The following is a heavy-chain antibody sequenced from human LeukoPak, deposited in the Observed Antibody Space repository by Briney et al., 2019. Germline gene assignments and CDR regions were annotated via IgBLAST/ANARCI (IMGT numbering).Heavy chain of an antibody. D-gene: IGHD3-3*01. J-gene: IGHJ4*02. V-gene: IGHV3-64*01. CDR2: ISSNGGST. Sequence: PGGSLRLSCAASGFTFNSYAMHWVRQAPGKGLEYVSAISSNGGSTYYANSVKGRFTISRDNSKNTLYLQMGSLRAEDMAVYYCARVSLRFLEWKGLFDYWGQGTLVTVSS. CDR3: ARVSLRFLEWKGLFDY. CDR1: GFTFNSYA.